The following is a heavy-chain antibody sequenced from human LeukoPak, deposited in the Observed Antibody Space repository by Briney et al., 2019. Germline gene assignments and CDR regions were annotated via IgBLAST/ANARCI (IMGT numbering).Heavy chain of an antibody. V-gene: IGHV1-69*01. CDR1: GGTFSSYA. CDR3: ASTGSSWSGPTPDFDY. J-gene: IGHJ4*02. Sequence: ASVKVSCKASGGTFSSYAISWVRQAPGQGLEGMGGIIPIFGTANYAQKFQGRVTITADESTSTAYMELSSLRSEDTAVYYCASTGSSWSGPTPDFDYWGQGTLVTVSS. D-gene: IGHD6-13*01. CDR2: IIPIFGTA.